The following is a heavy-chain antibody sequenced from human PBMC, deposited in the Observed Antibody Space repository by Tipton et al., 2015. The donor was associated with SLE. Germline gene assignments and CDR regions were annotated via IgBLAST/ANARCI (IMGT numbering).Heavy chain of an antibody. CDR3: ARGGTAMAYWYFDL. CDR2: IYYRGST. D-gene: IGHD5-18*01. J-gene: IGHJ2*01. CDR1: GGSISSYY. Sequence: TLSLTCTVSGGSISSYYWSWIRQPPGKGLEWIGYIYYRGSTNYNPSLKSRVTISVDTTKNQFSLKLSSVTAADTAVYYCARGGTAMAYWYFDLWGRGPLVTVSS. V-gene: IGHV4-59*08.